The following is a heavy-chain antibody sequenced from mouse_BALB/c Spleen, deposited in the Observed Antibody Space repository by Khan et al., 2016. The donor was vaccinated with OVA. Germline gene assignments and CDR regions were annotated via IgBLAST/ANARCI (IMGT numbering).Heavy chain of an antibody. CDR1: GYTFTTYC. CDR2: INPNSGFT. Sequence: VQLQESGPELAKPGASVKMSCKASGYTFTTYCMHWVQQRPGQGLEWIGYINPNSGFTNYNEKFKDKATLSVDKSSSTAYMHLRSLTSEDAAVYYCARDGIDYWGQGTSVTVSS. V-gene: IGHV1-7*01. J-gene: IGHJ4*01. CDR3: ARDGIDY. D-gene: IGHD2-3*01.